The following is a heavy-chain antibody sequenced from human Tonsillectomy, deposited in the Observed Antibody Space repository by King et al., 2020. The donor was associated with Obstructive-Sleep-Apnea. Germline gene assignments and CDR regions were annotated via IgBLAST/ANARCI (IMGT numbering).Heavy chain of an antibody. V-gene: IGHV3-30-3*01. J-gene: IGHJ4*02. CDR2: ISNDGNNK. CDR3: ARVDTMIVVVTYFDY. CDR1: GFTFSNYA. Sequence: QLVQSGGGVVQPGRSLRLSCAASGFTFSNYAMHWVRQAPGKGLEWVAVISNDGNNKYYADSVKGRFTISRDNAKNTLYLQMNNLRAEDTAVYYCARVDTMIVVVTYFDYWGQGTLVTVSS. D-gene: IGHD3-22*01.